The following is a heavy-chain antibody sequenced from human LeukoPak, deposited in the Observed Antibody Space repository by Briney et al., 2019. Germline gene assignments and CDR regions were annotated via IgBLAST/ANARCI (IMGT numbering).Heavy chain of an antibody. CDR1: GDIFRRYG. CDR3: ARPYSANWHPHPYRMDV. CDR2: VRPYNGDP. D-gene: IGHD1-1*01. Sequence: ASVKVSCKASGDIFRRYGVTWARQAPGQGPEWIGCVRPYNGDPEYAQKFQGRVTMSTDTSTDTSYMELRSLGSDDTAVYYCARPYSANWHPHPYRMDVWGQGTTVIVSS. V-gene: IGHV1-18*04. J-gene: IGHJ6*02.